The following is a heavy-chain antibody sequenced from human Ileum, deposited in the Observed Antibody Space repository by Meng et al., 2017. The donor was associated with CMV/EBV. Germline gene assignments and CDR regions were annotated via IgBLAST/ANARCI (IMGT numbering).Heavy chain of an antibody. CDR2: IYYSGLS. CDR3: AKKLDY. V-gene: IGHV4-31*03. J-gene: IGHJ4*02. Sequence: LSLTCTVPGDSISSGGYYWTWIRQPPGKGLEWIGYIYYSGLSYYSPSLKSRLTIPVDKSKNQFSLKLTSVTAADTAVYYCAKKLDYWGRGTLVTVSS. CDR1: GDSISSGGYY.